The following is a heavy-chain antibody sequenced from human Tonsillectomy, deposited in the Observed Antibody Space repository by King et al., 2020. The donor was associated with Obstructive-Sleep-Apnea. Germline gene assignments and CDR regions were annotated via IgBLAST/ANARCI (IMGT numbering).Heavy chain of an antibody. Sequence: VQLQQWGARLLKPSETLSLTCAVYGGSFSGYSGSWIRQPPGRGLEWIGEINHVGNTNYNPSLRSRVTISVYTLKNQFSLRLTSVTAADTAVYFCARIPADYDVLTGYFRPFDYWGQGTLVTVSS. CDR1: GGSFSGYS. CDR3: ARIPADYDVLTGYFRPFDY. D-gene: IGHD3-9*01. V-gene: IGHV4-34*01. CDR2: INHVGNT. J-gene: IGHJ4*02.